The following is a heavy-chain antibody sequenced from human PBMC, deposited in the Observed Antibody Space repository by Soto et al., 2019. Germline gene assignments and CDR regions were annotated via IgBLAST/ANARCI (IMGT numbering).Heavy chain of an antibody. D-gene: IGHD2-21*02. J-gene: IGHJ1*01. Sequence: EVQLLESGGGLVQPGGSLRLSCAASGFTFNIYAMSWVRQAPGKGLEWVSAVSGSGDYTYYADSVKGRLTISRDNSKNPLYLQMNSLRTEDAAVYYCAKGIAFCAADCHKYFQHWGKGTRVTVSS. V-gene: IGHV3-23*01. CDR1: GFTFNIYA. CDR2: VSGSGDYT. CDR3: AKGIAFCAADCHKYFQH.